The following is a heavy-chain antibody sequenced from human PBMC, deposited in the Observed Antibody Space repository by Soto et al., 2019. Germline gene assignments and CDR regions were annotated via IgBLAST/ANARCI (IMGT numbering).Heavy chain of an antibody. J-gene: IGHJ1*01. CDR3: ARPSGRFGQYSSLVDN. CDR1: GGTFSNSA. V-gene: IGHV1-69*18. CDR2: IIPIFTTT. D-gene: IGHD3-3*01. Sequence: QVQLVQSGSEERRPGSSVKVSCKASGGTFSNSAIAWVRQAPGQGLEWLGMIIPIFTTTNYAQKFKDRLTISADGSTSTAYMELSGLKSEDTGVYFCARPSGRFGQYSSLVDNWGQWTLVTVSS.